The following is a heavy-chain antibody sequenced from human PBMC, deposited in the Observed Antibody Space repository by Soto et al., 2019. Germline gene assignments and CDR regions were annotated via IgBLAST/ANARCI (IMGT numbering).Heavy chain of an antibody. Sequence: ASVKVSFKVSGYTLSELSMHWLRQAPGKGLEWMGGFDPEDGETIYAQKFQGRVTMTEDTSTDTAYIELSSLRSEDTAVYYCAKDRVGETYDFWSGSIYWGQGTLVTVSS. J-gene: IGHJ4*02. D-gene: IGHD3-3*01. V-gene: IGHV1-24*01. CDR3: AKDRVGETYDFWSGSIY. CDR1: GYTLSELS. CDR2: FDPEDGET.